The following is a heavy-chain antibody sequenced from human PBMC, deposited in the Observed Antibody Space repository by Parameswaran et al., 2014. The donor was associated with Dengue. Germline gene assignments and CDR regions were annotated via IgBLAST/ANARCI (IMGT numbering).Heavy chain of an antibody. D-gene: IGHD6-13*01. CDR3: ATRIPAAGSMVRAEYFQY. V-gene: IGHV3-30-3*01. Sequence: WIRQPPGKGLEWVAVISYDGSNKYYADSVKGRFTVSRDNSKNTLYLQMNSLRAEDTAVYYCATRIPAAGSMVRAEYFQYWGQGTLVTVSS. CDR2: ISYDGSNK. J-gene: IGHJ1*01.